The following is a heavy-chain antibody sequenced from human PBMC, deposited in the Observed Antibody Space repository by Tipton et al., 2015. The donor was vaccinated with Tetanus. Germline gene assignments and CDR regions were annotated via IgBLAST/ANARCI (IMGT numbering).Heavy chain of an antibody. V-gene: IGHV3-73*01. J-gene: IGHJ6*02. Sequence: FTISRDDSQNMAYLQMNSLKTEDTAVYYCTRPWTTSLYGMDVWGQGTTITVSS. CDR3: TRPWTTSLYGMDV. D-gene: IGHD2-2*01.